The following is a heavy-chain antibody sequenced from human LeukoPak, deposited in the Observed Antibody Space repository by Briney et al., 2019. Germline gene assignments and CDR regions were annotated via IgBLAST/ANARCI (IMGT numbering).Heavy chain of an antibody. J-gene: IGHJ4*02. CDR1: GFTVSSNY. Sequence: PGGSLRLSCAASGFTVSSNYISWVRQAPGKGLEWVSVIYSGGSTYYADSVKGRFTISRDNSKNTLYLQMNSLRAEDTAVYYCAKGGITSGWYYDYWGQGTLVTVSS. CDR2: IYSGGST. D-gene: IGHD6-19*01. CDR3: AKGGITSGWYYDY. V-gene: IGHV3-53*01.